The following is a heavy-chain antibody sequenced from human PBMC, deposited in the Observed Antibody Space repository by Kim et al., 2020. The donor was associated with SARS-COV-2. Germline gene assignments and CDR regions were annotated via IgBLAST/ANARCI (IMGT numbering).Heavy chain of an antibody. D-gene: IGHD6-13*01. J-gene: IGHJ6*02. Sequence: GGSLRLSCAASGFTVSSNYMSWVRQAPGKGLEWVSIIYSGGSTYYADSVKGRFIISRDNSQKTLYLQMNSLRAEDTAVYYCAREYSSSWYGLYYGMDVWGQGSTVTVS. CDR2: IYSGGST. CDR1: GFTVSSNY. V-gene: IGHV3-66*01. CDR3: AREYSSSWYGLYYGMDV.